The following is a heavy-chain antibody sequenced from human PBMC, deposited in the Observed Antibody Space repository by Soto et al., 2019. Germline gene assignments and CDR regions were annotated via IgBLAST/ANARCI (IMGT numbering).Heavy chain of an antibody. CDR1: GYTFTRYA. CDR3: ARDEDY. Sequence: GDPVKVSCKASGYTFTRYAIHWVRQAPGQRLEWMGWINVGNGNTKYSQKFQGRITITRDTSASTAYMELSSLRFDDTSVYYCARDEDYWGQGTLVTVSS. V-gene: IGHV1-3*01. J-gene: IGHJ4*02. CDR2: INVGNGNT.